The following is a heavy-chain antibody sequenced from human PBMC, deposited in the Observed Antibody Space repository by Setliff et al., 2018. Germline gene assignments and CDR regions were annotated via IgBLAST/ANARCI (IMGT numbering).Heavy chain of an antibody. Sequence: SETLFLTSTVSGGSISSSSYYWGWIRQPPGKGLEWIGSIYYSGSTYYNPSLKSRVTIPVDTSKNQFSLKLSSVTAADTAVYYCARERMYYNFWSGYSDYWGQGTLVTVSS. CDR3: ARERMYYNFWSGYSDY. J-gene: IGHJ4*02. V-gene: IGHV4-39*07. CDR1: GGSISSSSYY. D-gene: IGHD3-3*01. CDR2: IYYSGST.